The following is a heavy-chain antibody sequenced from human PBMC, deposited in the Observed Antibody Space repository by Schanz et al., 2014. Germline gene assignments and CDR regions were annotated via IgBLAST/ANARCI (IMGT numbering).Heavy chain of an antibody. CDR2: ISAYNGNT. Sequence: QVQLVQSGTQVKKPGTSVKVSCKASGYTFNNYTYVMIWVRQAPGQGLEWMGWISAYNGNTNYAQKLQGRLTMTTDTSTSTVYMELRSLRSDDTAVYYCARGFDFWDRWGQGTLVIVSS. CDR3: ARGFDFWDR. CDR1: GYTFNNYTYV. D-gene: IGHD3-3*01. V-gene: IGHV1-18*01. J-gene: IGHJ4*02.